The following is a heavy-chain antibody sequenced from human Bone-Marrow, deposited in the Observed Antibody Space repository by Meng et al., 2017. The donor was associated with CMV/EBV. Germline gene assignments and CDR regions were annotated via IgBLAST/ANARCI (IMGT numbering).Heavy chain of an antibody. CDR3: ARVSAVAGTGHY. Sequence: AVAGGSISSSNWWSWVRQPPGKGLEWIGEIYHSGSTNYNPSLKSRVTISVDKSKNQFSLKLSSVTAADTAVYYCARVSAVAGTGHYWGQGTLVTVSS. J-gene: IGHJ4*02. CDR2: IYHSGST. CDR1: GGSISSSNW. D-gene: IGHD6-19*01. V-gene: IGHV4-4*02.